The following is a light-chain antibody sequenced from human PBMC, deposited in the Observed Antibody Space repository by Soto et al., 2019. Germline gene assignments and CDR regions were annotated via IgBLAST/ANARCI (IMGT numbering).Light chain of an antibody. CDR2: EVS. Sequence: QSVLTQPASVSGSPGQSITISCTGTSSDVGGYNYVSWYQHHPGKAPKVMIYEVSNRPSGVSNRFSGSKSGNTASLTISGLQAEDEADYYCSSYTSSSTPYVFGTGTKAPS. CDR1: SSDVGGYNY. CDR3: SSYTSSSTPYV. J-gene: IGLJ1*01. V-gene: IGLV2-14*01.